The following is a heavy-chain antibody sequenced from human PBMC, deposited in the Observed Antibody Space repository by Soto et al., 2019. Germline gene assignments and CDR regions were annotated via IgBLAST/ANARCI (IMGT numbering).Heavy chain of an antibody. Sequence: QITLKESGPTLVKPTQTLTLTCTFSGFSLTTDRVGVGWIRQPPGEALEWLAVIYWDDSKTYRPSLESRLTTTKDASKNQVALTITNIDSLDTATYYCAHAYGGRSLYWGQGTLVTVSS. CDR3: AHAYGGRSLY. V-gene: IGHV2-5*02. CDR1: GFSLTTDRVG. J-gene: IGHJ4*02. CDR2: IYWDDSK. D-gene: IGHD1-26*01.